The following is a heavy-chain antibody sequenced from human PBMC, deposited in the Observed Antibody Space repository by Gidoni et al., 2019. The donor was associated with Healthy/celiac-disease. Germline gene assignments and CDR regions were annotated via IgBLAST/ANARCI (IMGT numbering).Heavy chain of an antibody. J-gene: IGHJ4*02. CDR3: AKSQSRALSGYLDY. CDR2: ISYDGSNK. Sequence: QVQLVESGGGVVQPGRSLRLSCAASGFTFSSYGMHWVRQAPGKGLEWVAVISYDGSNKYYADSVKGRFTISRDNSKNTLYLQMNSLRAEDTAVYYCAKSQSRALSGYLDYWGQGTLVTVSS. V-gene: IGHV3-30*18. D-gene: IGHD6-13*01. CDR1: GFTFSSYG.